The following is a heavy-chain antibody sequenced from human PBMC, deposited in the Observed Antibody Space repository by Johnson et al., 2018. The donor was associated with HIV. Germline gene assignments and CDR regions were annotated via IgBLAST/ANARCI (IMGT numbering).Heavy chain of an antibody. CDR3: ARVQSIAAPDDAFDI. V-gene: IGHV3-30-3*01. D-gene: IGHD6-6*01. CDR2: ISYDGSNK. J-gene: IGHJ3*02. CDR1: GFTFSSYA. Sequence: QVQLVESGGGLVQPGRSLRLSCAASGFTFSSYAMHWVRQAPGKGLEWVAVISYDGSNKYYADSVKGRFTISRDNSKNTLYLQMNSLRAEDTAVYYCARVQSIAAPDDAFDIWGQGTMVTVSS.